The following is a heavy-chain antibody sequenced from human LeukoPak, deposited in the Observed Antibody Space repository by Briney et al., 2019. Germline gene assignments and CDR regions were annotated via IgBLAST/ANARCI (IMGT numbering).Heavy chain of an antibody. J-gene: IGHJ4*02. CDR1: GYTFTGHY. V-gene: IGHV1-2*02. D-gene: IGHD3-10*01. CDR2: INLNSGGT. Sequence: ASVKVSCKASGYTFTGHYMHWVRQAPGEGLEWMGWINLNSGGTNYAQKLQGRVTMTTDTSTSTAYMELRSLRSDDTAVYYCARGFPAMVRGVIKGSLFYFDYWGQGTLVTVSS. CDR3: ARGFPAMVRGVIKGSLFYFDY.